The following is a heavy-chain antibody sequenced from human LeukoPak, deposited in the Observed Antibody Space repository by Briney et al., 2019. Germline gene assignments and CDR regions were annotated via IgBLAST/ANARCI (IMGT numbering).Heavy chain of an antibody. V-gene: IGHV3-48*03. CDR2: ISSSGSTI. J-gene: IGHJ5*02. D-gene: IGHD6-6*01. CDR1: GFTFSSYE. CDR3: ARGAKYSSSSISLWFDP. Sequence: PGGSLRLSCAASGFTFSSYEMNWVRQAPGKGLEWVSYISSSGSTIYYADSVKGRFTISRDNAKNSLYLQMNSLRAEDTAVYYCARGAKYSSSSISLWFDPWGQGTLVTVPS.